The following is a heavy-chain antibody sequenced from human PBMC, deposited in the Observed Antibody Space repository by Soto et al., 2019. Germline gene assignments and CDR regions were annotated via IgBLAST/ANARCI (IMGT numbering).Heavy chain of an antibody. CDR3: ARGPDSGAARPRYFDY. Sequence: PSETLSLTCTVSGGSISSYYWSWIRQPPGKGLEWIGYIYYSGSTNYNPSLKSRVTISVDTSKNQFSLKLSSVTAADTAVYYCARGPDSGAARPRYFDYWGQGTLVTVSS. CDR2: IYYSGST. CDR1: GGSISSYY. V-gene: IGHV4-59*12. J-gene: IGHJ4*02. D-gene: IGHD6-6*01.